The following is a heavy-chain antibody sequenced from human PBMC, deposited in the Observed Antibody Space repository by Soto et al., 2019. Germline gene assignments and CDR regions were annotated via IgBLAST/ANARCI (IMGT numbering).Heavy chain of an antibody. CDR2: ISAYNGNT. J-gene: IGHJ6*02. D-gene: IGHD2-2*01. CDR3: ARVGGEDIVVVPAAMDYYYGMDV. Sequence: ASVKVSCKASGYTFTSYGISWVRQAPGQGLEWMGWISAYNGNTNYAQKLQGRVTMTTDTSTSTAYMELRSLRSDDTAVYYCARVGGEDIVVVPAAMDYYYGMDVWGQGTTVTVSS. CDR1: GYTFTSYG. V-gene: IGHV1-18*01.